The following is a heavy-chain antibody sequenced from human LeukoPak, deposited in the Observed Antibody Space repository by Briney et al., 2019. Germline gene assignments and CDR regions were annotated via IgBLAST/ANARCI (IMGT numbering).Heavy chain of an antibody. J-gene: IGHJ4*02. D-gene: IGHD3-10*01. V-gene: IGHV4-59*01. CDR1: GGSISSYY. Sequence: SETLSLTCTVSGGSISSYYWSWIRQPPGKGLEWIGYIYYSGSTNYNPSLKSRVTISVDTSKNQFSLKLSSVTAADTAVYYCARVYYFGYFDYWGQGTLVTVS. CDR2: IYYSGST. CDR3: ARVYYFGYFDY.